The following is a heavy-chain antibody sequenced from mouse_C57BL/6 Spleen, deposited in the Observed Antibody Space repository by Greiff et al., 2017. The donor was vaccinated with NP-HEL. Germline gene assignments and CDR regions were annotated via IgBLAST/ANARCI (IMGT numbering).Heavy chain of an antibody. Sequence: EVKLMESGEGLVKPGGSLKLSCAASGFTFSSYAMSWVRQTPEKRLEWVAYISSGGDYIYYADTVKGRFTISRDNTRNTLYLQMSSLKSEDTAMYYCTRDHYYGLDYWGQGTTLTVSS. V-gene: IGHV5-9-1*02. J-gene: IGHJ2*01. CDR2: ISSGGDYI. CDR3: TRDHYYGLDY. D-gene: IGHD1-2*01. CDR1: GFTFSSYA.